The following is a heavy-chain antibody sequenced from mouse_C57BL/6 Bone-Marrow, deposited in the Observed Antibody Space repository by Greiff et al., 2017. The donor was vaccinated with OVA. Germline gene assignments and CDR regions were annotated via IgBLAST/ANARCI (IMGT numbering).Heavy chain of an antibody. D-gene: IGHD3-2*02. CDR3: AKGISAQATVKDY. CDR2: IDPEDGET. CDR1: GFNIKDYY. V-gene: IGHV14-2*01. J-gene: IGHJ2*01. Sequence: VQLQQSGAELVKPGASVKLSCTASGFNIKDYYMPWVKQMTEQGLEWIGRIDPEDGETNYAPKFKGKTTITEDTSSNTAYLQLSSLTSEDTAVYYAAKGISAQATVKDYWGQGTTLTVSS.